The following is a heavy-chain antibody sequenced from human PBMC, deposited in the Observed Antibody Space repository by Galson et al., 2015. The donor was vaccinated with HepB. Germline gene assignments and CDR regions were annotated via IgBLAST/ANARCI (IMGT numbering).Heavy chain of an antibody. J-gene: IGHJ4*02. D-gene: IGHD1-26*01. V-gene: IGHV3-21*06. CDR1: GFTFSSYS. CDR2: ISSSRSYI. CDR3: VREPHRSTGSYYPDY. Sequence: SLRLSCAASGFTFSSYSMNWVRQAPGQGLEWVSSISSSRSYIYYADSVKGRFTISRDNDKNFLFLQMNSLRVEDTAVYFCVREPHRSTGSYYPDYWGQGTLVTVSS.